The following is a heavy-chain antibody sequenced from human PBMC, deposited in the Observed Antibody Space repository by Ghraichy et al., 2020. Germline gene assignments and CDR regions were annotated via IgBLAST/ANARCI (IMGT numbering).Heavy chain of an antibody. V-gene: IGHV3-66*01. CDR1: GFTVSSTD. D-gene: IGHD4-11*01. CDR2: IYSGGSI. Sequence: LSLTCAASGFTVSSTDMSWVRQVPGKGLEWVSVIYSGGSIYYADSVKGRFTISRDNSKNSLFLQVNSLRAEDTAVYYCARAPRYSNYALYNALDYWGQGTLVTVSS. J-gene: IGHJ4*02. CDR3: ARAPRYSNYALYNALDY.